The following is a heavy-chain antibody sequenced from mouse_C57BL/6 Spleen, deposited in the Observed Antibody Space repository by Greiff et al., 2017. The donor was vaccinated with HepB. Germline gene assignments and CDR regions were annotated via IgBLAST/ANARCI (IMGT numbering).Heavy chain of an antibody. CDR3: ARADYYGSSYYYFDY. CDR2: IYPRSGNT. V-gene: IGHV1-81*01. J-gene: IGHJ2*01. CDR1: GYTFTSYG. D-gene: IGHD1-1*01. Sequence: VQVVESGAELARPGASVKLSCKASGYTFTSYGISWVKQRTGQGLEWIGEIYPRSGNTYYNEKFKGKATLTADKSSSTAYMELRSLTSEDSAVYFCARADYYGSSYYYFDYWGQGTTLTVSS.